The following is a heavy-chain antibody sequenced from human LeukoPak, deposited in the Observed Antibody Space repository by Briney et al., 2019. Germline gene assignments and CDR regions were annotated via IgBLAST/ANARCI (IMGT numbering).Heavy chain of an antibody. Sequence: PSETLSLTCTVSGYSISSGYYWGWIRQPPGKGLEWIGYIYYSGSTDYNPSLKSRVTISVNTSQNQFSLKLSSVTAADTAVYYCARCDYGSGSNCGYWGQGTLVTVSS. V-gene: IGHV4-61*01. J-gene: IGHJ4*02. CDR2: IYYSGST. CDR1: GYSISSGYY. D-gene: IGHD3-10*01. CDR3: ARCDYGSGSNCGY.